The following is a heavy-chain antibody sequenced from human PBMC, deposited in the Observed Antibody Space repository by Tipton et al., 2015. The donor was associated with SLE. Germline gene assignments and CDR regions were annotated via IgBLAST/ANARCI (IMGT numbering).Heavy chain of an antibody. Sequence: SLRLSCAASGFTFSDYYMSWIRQAPGKGLEWVSYISSSGSTIYYADSVKGRFTISRDNAKNSLYLQINSLRAEDTAVYYCARVGYYYDSIGAFDIWGQGTMVTVSS. D-gene: IGHD3-22*01. V-gene: IGHV3-11*01. CDR2: ISSSGSTI. CDR3: ARVGYYYDSIGAFDI. CDR1: GFTFSDYY. J-gene: IGHJ3*02.